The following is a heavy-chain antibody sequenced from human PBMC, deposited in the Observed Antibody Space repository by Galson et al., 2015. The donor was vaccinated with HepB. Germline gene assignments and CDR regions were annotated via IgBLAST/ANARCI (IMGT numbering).Heavy chain of an antibody. CDR1: GFTFSSYG. CDR3: AKAIISTGYYYGMDV. D-gene: IGHD3-3*02. V-gene: IGHV3-30*18. CDR2: ISYDGSKK. J-gene: IGHJ6*02. Sequence: SLRLSCAAYGFTFSSYGMYWVRQAPGKGLEWVAVISYDGSKKHYIDSVKGRFTVSRDNSKNTLYVQMNSPRGEDTALYYCAKAIISTGYYYGMDVWGQGTTFTVSS.